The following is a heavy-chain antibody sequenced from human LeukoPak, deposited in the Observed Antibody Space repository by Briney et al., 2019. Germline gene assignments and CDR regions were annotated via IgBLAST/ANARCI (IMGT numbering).Heavy chain of an antibody. CDR2: INHSGST. Sequence: SETLSLTCAVYGGSFSRYYWSWIRQPPGKGLEWIGEINHSGSTNYNPSLKSRVTISVDTSKNQFSLKLSSVTAADTAVYYCARGIRWNYDFWSGQRYFDLWGRGTLVTVSS. CDR1: GGSFSRYY. V-gene: IGHV4-34*01. J-gene: IGHJ2*01. CDR3: ARGIRWNYDFWSGQRYFDL. D-gene: IGHD3-3*01.